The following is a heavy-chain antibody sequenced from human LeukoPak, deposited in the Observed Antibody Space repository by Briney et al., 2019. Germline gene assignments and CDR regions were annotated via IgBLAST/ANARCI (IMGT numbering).Heavy chain of an antibody. D-gene: IGHD6-13*01. J-gene: IGHJ4*02. CDR1: GFTVSNNY. Sequence: GSLRLSCGVSGFTVSNNYMTWVRQAPGKGLEWVSVIYKDGNTYYGDSVKGRFTISRDIAKNTLYLQMNSLTDEDTAVYYCVRASSWFWQYYFDFWGQGTLVTVSS. CDR2: IYKDGNT. CDR3: VRASSWFWQYYFDF. V-gene: IGHV3-53*01.